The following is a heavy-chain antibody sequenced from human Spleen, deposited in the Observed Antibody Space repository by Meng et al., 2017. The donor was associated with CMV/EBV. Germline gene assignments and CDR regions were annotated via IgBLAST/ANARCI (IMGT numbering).Heavy chain of an antibody. CDR1: GFTLSSYG. CDR3: AKDPTTVTGWYFDL. V-gene: IGHV3-23*01. Sequence: GESLKISCAASGFTLSSYGMHWVRQAPGKGLEWVSAISGSAGSTYYADSVKGRFTISRDNSKNTLYLQMNSLRAEDTAVYYCAKDPTTVTGWYFDLWGRGTLVTVSS. D-gene: IGHD4-17*01. CDR2: ISGSAGST. J-gene: IGHJ2*01.